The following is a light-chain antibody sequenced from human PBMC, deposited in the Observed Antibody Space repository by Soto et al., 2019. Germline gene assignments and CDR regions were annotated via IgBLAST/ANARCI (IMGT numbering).Light chain of an antibody. CDR2: AAS. J-gene: IGKJ4*01. CDR3: QEGSTLLT. CDR1: QSISSY. Sequence: DIQMTQSPSSLSASVGDRVTITCRASQSISSYLNWYQQKPGKAPELLIYAASSLQSGVPSRFSGSGSGTDFTLTISSLQPEDFATYYCQEGSTLLTFGGGTKVDI. V-gene: IGKV1-39*01.